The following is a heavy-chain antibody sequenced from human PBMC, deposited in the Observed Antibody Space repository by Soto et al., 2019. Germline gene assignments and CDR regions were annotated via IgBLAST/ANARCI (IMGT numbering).Heavy chain of an antibody. D-gene: IGHD1-7*01. V-gene: IGHV3-23*01. CDR1: GFTFSSYA. J-gene: IGHJ4*02. Sequence: GSLRLSCAASGFTFSSYAMSWVRQAPGKGLEWVSAISGSGGSTYYADSVKGRFTISRDNSKNTLYLQMNSLRAEDTAVYYCAKDGSVRNYVPYYIDYWGQGTLVTVSS. CDR2: ISGSGGST. CDR3: AKDGSVRNYVPYYIDY.